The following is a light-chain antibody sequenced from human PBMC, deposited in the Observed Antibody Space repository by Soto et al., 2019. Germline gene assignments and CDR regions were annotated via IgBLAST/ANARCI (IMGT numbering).Light chain of an antibody. CDR1: QAVPNN. CDR2: EES. CDR3: QQYDTLLT. Sequence: VGDRVTITCRPSQAVPNNMAWYQQKPGKPPKLLIYEESTLHSGVPSRFSGRKSGTQFTLTISSLQPEDIATYYCQQYDTLLTFGGGTKVDIK. V-gene: IGKV1-9*01. J-gene: IGKJ4*01.